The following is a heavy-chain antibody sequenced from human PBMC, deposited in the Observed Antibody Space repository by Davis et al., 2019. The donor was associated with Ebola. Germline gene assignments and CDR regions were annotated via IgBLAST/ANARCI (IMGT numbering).Heavy chain of an antibody. CDR2: IRGDSSRT. CDR1: GFTFSSYA. J-gene: IGHJ4*02. Sequence: GESLKTSCAASGFTFSSYAMSWVRQAPGRGLEWLSGIRGDSSRTYYADSVKGRFTISRDNSKNMLYLQMNSLRAEDTAVYYCAKDTWGSRLYYFDNWGQGTLVTVSS. D-gene: IGHD7-27*01. CDR3: AKDTWGSRLYYFDN. V-gene: IGHV3-23*01.